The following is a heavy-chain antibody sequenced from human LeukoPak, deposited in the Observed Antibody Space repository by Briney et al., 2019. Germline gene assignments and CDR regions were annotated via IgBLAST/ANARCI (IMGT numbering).Heavy chain of an antibody. D-gene: IGHD5-12*01. V-gene: IGHV4-39*01. CDR2: INHSGST. Sequence: SETLSLTCTVSGGSISSSSYYWSWIRQPPGKGLEWIGEINHSGSTNYNPSLKSRVTISVDTSKNQFSLKLSSVTAADTAVYYCARHAPIGWFDPWGQGTLVPVSS. CDR1: GGSISSSSYY. J-gene: IGHJ5*02. CDR3: ARHAPIGWFDP.